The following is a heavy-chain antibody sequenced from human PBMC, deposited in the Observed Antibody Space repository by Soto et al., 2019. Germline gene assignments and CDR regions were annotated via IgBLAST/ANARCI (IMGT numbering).Heavy chain of an antibody. Sequence: QITLNESGPTVVKPAETLTLTCTFSGFSLTTSGVGVGWIRQSPGKAPEWLALIYWDDDKRYSASLKSRLTITKDTSKNQVVLTMACVDPAETATYYCAHRILRTVFGLVTTTAIYFDSWGQGTPVVVSS. CDR3: AHRILRTVFGLVTTTAIYFDS. D-gene: IGHD3-3*01. CDR2: IYWDDDK. J-gene: IGHJ4*02. V-gene: IGHV2-5*02. CDR1: GFSLTTSGVG.